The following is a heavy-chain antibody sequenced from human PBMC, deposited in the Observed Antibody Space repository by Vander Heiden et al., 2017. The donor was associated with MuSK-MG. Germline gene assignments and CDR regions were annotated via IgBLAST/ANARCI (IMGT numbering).Heavy chain of an antibody. CDR2: INHSGST. J-gene: IGHJ4*02. CDR1: GGSFSGYY. CDR3: ASPLLYYYGSGSQRDY. V-gene: IGHV4-34*01. Sequence: QVQLQQWGAGLLKPSETLSLTCAVYGGSFSGYYWSWIRQPPGKGLEWIGEINHSGSTNYNPSLESRVTISVDTSKNQFSLKLSSVTAADTAVYYCASPLLYYYGSGSQRDYWGQGTLVTVSS. D-gene: IGHD3-10*01.